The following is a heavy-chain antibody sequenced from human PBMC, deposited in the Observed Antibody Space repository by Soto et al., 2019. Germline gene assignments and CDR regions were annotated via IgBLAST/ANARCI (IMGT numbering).Heavy chain of an antibody. J-gene: IGHJ6*02. CDR1: GYNFRGYY. CDR3: AVGPHESDGVDV. Sequence: SVKVSCKTSGYNFRGYYIHWVRQAPGQGLEWMGWINPNSGGTNYAQTFQGRVTMTRDTSISTAYMELSRLRFDDTASYYCAVGPHESDGVDVWGQGTTVTVSS. V-gene: IGHV1-2*02. CDR2: INPNSGGT.